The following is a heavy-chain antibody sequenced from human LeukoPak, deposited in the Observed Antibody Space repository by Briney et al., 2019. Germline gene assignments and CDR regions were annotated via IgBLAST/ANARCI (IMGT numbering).Heavy chain of an antibody. J-gene: IGHJ3*02. CDR1: GFTFSDYY. Sequence: GGSLRLSCAASGFTFSDYYMSWIRQAPGKGLEWVSYISSSGSTIYYADSVKGRFTISRDNAKNSLYLQMNSLRAEDTAVYYCARDAYSSSSGRAFDIWGQGTMVTVSS. CDR3: ARDAYSSSSGRAFDI. V-gene: IGHV3-11*01. D-gene: IGHD6-6*01. CDR2: ISSSGSTI.